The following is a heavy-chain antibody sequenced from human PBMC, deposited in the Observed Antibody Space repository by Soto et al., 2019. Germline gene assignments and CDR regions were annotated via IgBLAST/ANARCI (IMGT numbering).Heavy chain of an antibody. CDR2: ISYDGSNK. Sequence: GGSLRLSCAASGFTFSSYGMHWVRQAPGKGLEWVAVISYDGSNKYYADSVKGRFTISRDNSKNTLYLQMNSLRAEDTAVYYCAKALSGGVVIIGIDYWGQGTLVTVSS. D-gene: IGHD3-3*01. CDR1: GFTFSSYG. CDR3: AKALSGGVVIIGIDY. J-gene: IGHJ4*02. V-gene: IGHV3-30*18.